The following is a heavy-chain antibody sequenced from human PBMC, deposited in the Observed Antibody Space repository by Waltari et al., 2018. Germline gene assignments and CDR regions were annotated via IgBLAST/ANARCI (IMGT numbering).Heavy chain of an antibody. J-gene: IGHJ4*02. CDR1: GFTFSSYA. CDR3: ARVRAYYYGSGYYFDY. CDR2: ISSNGGST. D-gene: IGHD3-10*01. V-gene: IGHV3-64*01. Sequence: EVQLVESGGGLVQPGGSLRLSCAASGFTFSSYAMHWVRQAPGKGLEYVSAISSNGGSTYYANSVKGRFTISRDNSKNTLYLQMGSLRAEDMAVYYCARVRAYYYGSGYYFDYWGQGTLVTVSS.